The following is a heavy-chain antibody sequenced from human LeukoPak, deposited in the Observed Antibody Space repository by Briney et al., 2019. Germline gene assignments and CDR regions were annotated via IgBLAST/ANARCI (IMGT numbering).Heavy chain of an antibody. D-gene: IGHD3-3*01. CDR1: GGSISSYY. CDR3: ATYDFWSGYYFDY. CDR2: IYYSGST. J-gene: IGHJ4*02. Sequence: PSETLSLTCTVSGGSISSYYWSWLRLPPGKGLEWIGYIYYSGSTNYNPSLKSRVTISVDTSKSQFSLKLSSVTAADTAVYYCATYDFWSGYYFDYWGQGTLVTVSS. V-gene: IGHV4-59*01.